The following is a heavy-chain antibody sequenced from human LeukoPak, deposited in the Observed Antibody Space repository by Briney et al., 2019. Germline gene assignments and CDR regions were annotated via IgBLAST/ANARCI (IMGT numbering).Heavy chain of an antibody. CDR2: ISYDGSNK. D-gene: IGHD2-2*01. CDR1: GFTFSIYT. V-gene: IGHV3-30-3*01. CDR3: ARDSQDIVVVPAAMLNNYYYGMDV. J-gene: IGHJ6*02. Sequence: GGSLRLSCAASGFTFSIYTLHWVRQAPGKGLEWVAVISYDGSNKYYADSVKGRFTISRDNSKNTLYLQMNSLRAEDTAVYYCARDSQDIVVVPAAMLNNYYYGMDVWGQGTTVTVSS.